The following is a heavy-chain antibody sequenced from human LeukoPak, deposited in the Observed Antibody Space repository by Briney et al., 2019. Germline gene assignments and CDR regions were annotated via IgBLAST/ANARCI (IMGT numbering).Heavy chain of an antibody. CDR2: ISGSGGST. J-gene: IGHJ4*02. V-gene: IGHV3-23*01. CDR1: GLTFSSYA. Sequence: GGSLRLSCAASGLTFSSYAMSWVRQAPGKGLEWVSAISGSGGSTYYADSVKGRFTISRDNSKNTLYLQMNSLRAEDTAVYYCAKDLIAVAAPYYFDLWGQGTLVTVSS. CDR3: AKDLIAVAAPYYFDL. D-gene: IGHD6-19*01.